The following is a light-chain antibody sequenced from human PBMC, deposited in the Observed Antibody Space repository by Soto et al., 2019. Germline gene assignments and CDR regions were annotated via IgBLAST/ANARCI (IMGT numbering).Light chain of an antibody. V-gene: IGLV2-8*01. J-gene: IGLJ2*01. CDR3: SSYAGSNVL. CDR1: PSDVGGYNS. CDR2: DVS. Sequence: QSVLTQPPSASGSPGQSVTISCTGTPSDVGGYNSVSWYQQYPGKAPKLVIYDVSKRPSGVPDRFSGSKSGNTASLTVSGLQAEDEANYYCSSYAGSNVLFGGGTKLTVL.